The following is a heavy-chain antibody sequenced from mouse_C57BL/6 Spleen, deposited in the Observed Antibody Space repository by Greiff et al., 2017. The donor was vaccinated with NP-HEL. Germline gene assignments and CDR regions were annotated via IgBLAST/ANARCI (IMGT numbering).Heavy chain of an antibody. J-gene: IGHJ1*03. D-gene: IGHD1-1*01. CDR2: IRSKSSNYAT. CDR3: VRQGNYCGSSYDWYFDV. Sequence: EVKLMESGGGLVQPKGSLKLSCAASGFTFTTYAMHWVRQAPGKGLEWVARIRSKSSNYATYYADSVKDRFTISRDDSQSMLYLQMNNLKTEDTAMYYCVRQGNYCGSSYDWYFDVWGTGTTVTVSS. CDR1: GFTFTTYA. V-gene: IGHV10-3*01.